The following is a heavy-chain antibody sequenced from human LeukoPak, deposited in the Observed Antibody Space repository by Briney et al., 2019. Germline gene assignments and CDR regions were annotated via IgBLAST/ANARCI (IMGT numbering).Heavy chain of an antibody. CDR3: ARQWLRLHAFDI. CDR1: GFTFSSYG. V-gene: IGHV3-30*03. Sequence: PGRSLRLSCAASGFTFSSYGMHWVRQAPGKGLEWVAVISYDGSNKYYADSVKGRFTISRDNSKNTLYLQMNSLRAEDTAVYYCARQWLRLHAFDIWGQGTMVTVSS. CDR2: ISYDGSNK. J-gene: IGHJ3*02. D-gene: IGHD5-12*01.